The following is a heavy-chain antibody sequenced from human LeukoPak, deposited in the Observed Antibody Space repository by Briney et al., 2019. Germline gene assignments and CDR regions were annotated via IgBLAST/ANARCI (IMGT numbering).Heavy chain of an antibody. CDR3: ARGYCSSTSCYVDAFDI. CDR2: IYTSGST. CDR1: GGSISSGSYY. V-gene: IGHV4-61*02. J-gene: IGHJ3*02. D-gene: IGHD2-2*01. Sequence: SETLSLTCTVSGGSISSGSYYWSWIRQPAGKGLEWIGRIYTSGSTNYNPSLKSRVTISVDTSKNQFSLKLISVTAADTAVYYCARGYCSSTSCYVDAFDIWGQGTMVTVSS.